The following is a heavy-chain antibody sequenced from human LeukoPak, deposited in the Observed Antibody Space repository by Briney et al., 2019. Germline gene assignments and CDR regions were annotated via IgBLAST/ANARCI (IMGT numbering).Heavy chain of an antibody. D-gene: IGHD6-19*01. J-gene: IGHJ3*02. CDR1: GGSISSYY. Sequence: SETLSLTCTVSGGSISSYYWSWTRQPAGKGLEWIGRIYTSGSTNYNPSLKSRVTMSVDTSKNQFSLKLSSVTAADTAVYYCARDHWGIAVAGTIFGAFDIWGQGTMVTVSS. V-gene: IGHV4-4*07. CDR3: ARDHWGIAVAGTIFGAFDI. CDR2: IYTSGST.